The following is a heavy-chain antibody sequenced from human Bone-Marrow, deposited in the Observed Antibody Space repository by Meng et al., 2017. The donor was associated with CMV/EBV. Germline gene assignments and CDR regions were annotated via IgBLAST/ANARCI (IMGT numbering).Heavy chain of an antibody. CDR1: GGSVSSGSYY. CDR2: IYYSGST. V-gene: IGHV4-61*01. J-gene: IGHJ6*02. Sequence: SETLSLTCTVSGGSVSSGSYYWSWIRQPPGKGLEWIGYIYYSGSTNYNPSLKSRVTISVDTSKNQFSLKLSSVTAADTAVYYCARGPITILYGMDVWGQRTTVAASS. CDR3: ARGPITILYGMDV. D-gene: IGHD3-3*01.